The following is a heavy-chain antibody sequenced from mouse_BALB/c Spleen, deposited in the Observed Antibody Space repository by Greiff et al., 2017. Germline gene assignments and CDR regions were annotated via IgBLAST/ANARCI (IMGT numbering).Heavy chain of an antibody. Sequence: EVMLVESGGGLVQPGGSRKLSCAASGFTFSSFGMHWVRQAPEKGLEWVAYISSGSSTIYYADTVKGRFTISRDNPKNTLFLQMTSLRSEDTAMYYCAREDYYGYVWTWFAYWGQGTLVTVSA. D-gene: IGHD1-2*01. J-gene: IGHJ3*01. V-gene: IGHV5-17*02. CDR2: ISSGSSTI. CDR1: GFTFSSFG. CDR3: AREDYYGYVWTWFAY.